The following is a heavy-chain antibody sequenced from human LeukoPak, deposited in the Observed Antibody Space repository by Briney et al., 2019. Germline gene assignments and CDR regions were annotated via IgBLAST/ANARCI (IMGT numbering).Heavy chain of an antibody. CDR2: IIPIFGTA. CDR3: AREFRYCSSTSCYAGISYYFDY. D-gene: IGHD2-2*01. V-gene: IGHV1-69*13. Sequence: ASVKVSCKASGGTFSSYAISWVRQAPGQGLEWMGGIIPIFGTANYAQKFQGRVTITADESTSTAYMELSSLRSEDTAVYYCAREFRYCSSTSCYAGISYYFDYWGQGTLVTVSS. J-gene: IGHJ4*02. CDR1: GGTFSSYA.